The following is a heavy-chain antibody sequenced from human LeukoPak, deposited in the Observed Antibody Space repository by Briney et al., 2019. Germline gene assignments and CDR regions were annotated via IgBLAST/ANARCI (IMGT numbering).Heavy chain of an antibody. Sequence: ASVKVSCKASGYTFTSYGISWVRQAPGQGLEWMGWISAYNGNTNYAQKLQGRVTMTTDTSTSTAYMELRSLRSEDTAVYYCARDSWQRIGRPTPGEVLLWYFDLWGRGTLVTVSS. J-gene: IGHJ2*01. CDR1: GYTFTSYG. D-gene: IGHD1-26*01. V-gene: IGHV1-18*01. CDR3: ARDSWQRIGRPTPGEVLLWYFDL. CDR2: ISAYNGNT.